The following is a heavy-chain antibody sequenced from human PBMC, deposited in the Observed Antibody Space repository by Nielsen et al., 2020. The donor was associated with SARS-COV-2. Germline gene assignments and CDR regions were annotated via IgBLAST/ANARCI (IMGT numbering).Heavy chain of an antibody. D-gene: IGHD5-18*01. J-gene: IGHJ6*02. V-gene: IGHV1-46*01. Sequence: ASVKVSCKASGYTFTSHYIHWVRQAPGQGLEWMGIIKPSVGSTTYAEKFQGRVIMTRDTSTSTVYMELSSLRSEDTAVYYCARDFVSWIQPEGYYYYGMDVWGQGTTVTVSS. CDR3: ARDFVSWIQPEGYYYYGMDV. CDR1: GYTFTSHY. CDR2: IKPSVGST.